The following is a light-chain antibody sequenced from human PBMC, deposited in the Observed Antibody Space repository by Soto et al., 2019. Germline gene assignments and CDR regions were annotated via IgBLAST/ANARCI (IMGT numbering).Light chain of an antibody. CDR1: SSDVGVYNS. V-gene: IGLV2-14*01. CDR2: EVS. J-gene: IGLJ1*01. CDR3: SSYRSSSTYV. Sequence: QSALTQPASVSGSPGQSITISCTGTSSDVGVYNSVSWYQQYPGKAPKLMMYEVSNRPSGVSDRFSGSKSGNTASLTISGLQTGDEADYYCSSYRSSSTYVFGTGTKLTVL.